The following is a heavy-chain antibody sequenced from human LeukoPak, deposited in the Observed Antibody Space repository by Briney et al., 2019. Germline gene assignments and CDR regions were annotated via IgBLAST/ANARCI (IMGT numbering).Heavy chain of an antibody. D-gene: IGHD3-10*01. Sequence: PGGSLRLSCAASGFTFSSYSMNWVRQAPGKGLEWVSYISSSSSTIYYADSVKGRFTISRDNAKNSLYLQMNSLRAEDTAVYYCASLKRYGSGSLDPWGQGTLVTVSS. V-gene: IGHV3-48*01. CDR2: ISSSSSTI. CDR3: ASLKRYGSGSLDP. J-gene: IGHJ5*02. CDR1: GFTFSSYS.